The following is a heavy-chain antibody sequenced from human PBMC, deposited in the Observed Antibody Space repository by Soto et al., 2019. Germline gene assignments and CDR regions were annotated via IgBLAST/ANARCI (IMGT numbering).Heavy chain of an antibody. J-gene: IGHJ4*02. CDR3: AREGRGKKAGYNGLVSLGY. Sequence: SVKVSCKVSGSRFSNYVISWVRQAPGHGLEWLGRIIPIFNSTKYAQSFQGRVTITADKSTSTASLELSSLRSDDTAVYYCAREGRGKKAGYNGLVSLGYWGQGTLGTVSS. CDR2: IIPIFNST. CDR1: GSRFSNYV. V-gene: IGHV1-69*06. D-gene: IGHD2-2*02.